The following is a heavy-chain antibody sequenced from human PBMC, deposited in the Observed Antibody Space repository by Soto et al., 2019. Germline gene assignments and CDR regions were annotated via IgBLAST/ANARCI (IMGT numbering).Heavy chain of an antibody. CDR3: ARGAVASPNPFDY. J-gene: IGHJ4*02. Sequence: QVQLQESGPGLVKPSETLSLTCTVSGGSISSYYWSWIRQPPGKGLEWIGYIYYSGSTNYNPSLTSRVTISVDTSKNQFSLKLSSVTAADTAVYYCARGAVASPNPFDYWGQGTLVTVSS. CDR1: GGSISSYY. CDR2: IYYSGST. D-gene: IGHD6-19*01. V-gene: IGHV4-59*01.